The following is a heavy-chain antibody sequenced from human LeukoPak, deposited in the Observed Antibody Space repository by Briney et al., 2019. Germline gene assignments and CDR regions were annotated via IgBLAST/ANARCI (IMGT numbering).Heavy chain of an antibody. Sequence: SETLSLSCAVSGGSISSGGYSWHWIRQSPGKGLEWIGYIYHGGSTYYNPSLKSRVTISVDRSKNQFALKLTAVTAADTAVYYCARDQITLVRGRRLYNWFDPWGQGTLVAVSS. CDR3: ARDQITLVRGRRLYNWFDP. J-gene: IGHJ5*02. V-gene: IGHV4-30-2*06. CDR1: GGSISSGGYS. CDR2: IYHGGST. D-gene: IGHD3-10*01.